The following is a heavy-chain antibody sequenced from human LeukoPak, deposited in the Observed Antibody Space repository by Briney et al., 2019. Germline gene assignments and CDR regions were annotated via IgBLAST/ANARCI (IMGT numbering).Heavy chain of an antibody. V-gene: IGHV4-39*01. CDR3: ARGWDIVVVPAASPYMDV. CDR2: IYYSGTT. CDR1: DGSISSGYYY. J-gene: IGHJ6*03. D-gene: IGHD2-2*01. Sequence: SETLSLTCSVSDGSISSGYYYWAWIRQPPGKGPEWIGSIYYSGTTYPNPSLKSRVTISVDTSKNQFSLKLSSVTAADTAVYYCARGWDIVVVPAASPYMDVWGKGTTVTVSS.